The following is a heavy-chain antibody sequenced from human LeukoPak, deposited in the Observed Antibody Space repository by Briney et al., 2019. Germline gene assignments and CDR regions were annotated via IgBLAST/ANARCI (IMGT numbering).Heavy chain of an antibody. Sequence: GGSLRLSCAASGFTFSSYGMHWVRQAPGKGLEWVAVISYDGSNKYYADSVKGRFTISRDNSKNTLYLQMNSLRAEDTAVYYCAKDIVGATVNWFDPWGQGTLVTVSS. V-gene: IGHV3-30*18. J-gene: IGHJ5*02. CDR1: GFTFSSYG. CDR2: ISYDGSNK. D-gene: IGHD1-26*01. CDR3: AKDIVGATVNWFDP.